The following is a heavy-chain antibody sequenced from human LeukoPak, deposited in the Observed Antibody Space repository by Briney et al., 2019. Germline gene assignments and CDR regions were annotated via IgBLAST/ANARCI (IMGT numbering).Heavy chain of an antibody. Sequence: SETLSLTCTVAGGSISSYYWSWIRQPPGKGPEWIGYIYYSGSTNYNPSLKSRVTISVDTSKNQFSLKLSSVTAADTAVYYCAREGSVAAGTWPSLVDYWGQGTLVTVSS. CDR3: AREGSVAAGTWPSLVDY. D-gene: IGHD6-13*01. V-gene: IGHV4-59*01. J-gene: IGHJ4*02. CDR1: GGSISSYY. CDR2: IYYSGST.